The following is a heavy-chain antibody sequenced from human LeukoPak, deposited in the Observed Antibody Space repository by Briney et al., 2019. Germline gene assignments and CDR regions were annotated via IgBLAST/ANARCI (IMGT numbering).Heavy chain of an antibody. CDR3: ARLLWFGELLSGSFDY. J-gene: IGHJ4*02. Sequence: SQTLSLTCTVSGGSISSGGYYWSWIRQHPGKGLEWIGYIYYSGSTYYNPSLKSRVTISVDTSKNQFSLKLSSVTAADTAVYYCARLLWFGELLSGSFDYWGQGTLVTVSS. CDR1: GGSISSGGYY. V-gene: IGHV4-31*03. CDR2: IYYSGST. D-gene: IGHD3-10*01.